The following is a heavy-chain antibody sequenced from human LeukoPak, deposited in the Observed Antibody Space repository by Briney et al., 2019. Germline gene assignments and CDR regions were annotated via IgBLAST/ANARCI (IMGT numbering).Heavy chain of an antibody. CDR3: ARRDTAMVTGLDY. D-gene: IGHD5-18*01. CDR2: INHSGST. V-gene: IGHV4-34*01. J-gene: IGHJ4*02. CDR1: GGSFSGYY. Sequence: SETLSLTCAVYGGSFSGYYWSWIRQPPGKGLEWIGEINHSGSTNYNPSLKSRVTISVDTSKNQFSLKLSSVTAADTAVYYCARRDTAMVTGLDYWGQGTLVTVSS.